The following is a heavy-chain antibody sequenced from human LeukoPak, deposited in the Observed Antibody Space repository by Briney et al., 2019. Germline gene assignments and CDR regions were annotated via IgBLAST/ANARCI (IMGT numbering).Heavy chain of an antibody. CDR2: FSVYNGNT. J-gene: IGHJ4*02. V-gene: IGHV1-18*01. D-gene: IGHD3-16*01. CDR1: GYTFTNYG. Sequence: ASVKVSCKASGYTFTNYGISWVRQAPGQGLEWMGWFSVYNGNTNYAQKFQGRVTMTTDTSTSTAYMELRSLRSDDTAVYYCARLRGLEDFDYWGQGTLVTVSS. CDR3: ARLRGLEDFDY.